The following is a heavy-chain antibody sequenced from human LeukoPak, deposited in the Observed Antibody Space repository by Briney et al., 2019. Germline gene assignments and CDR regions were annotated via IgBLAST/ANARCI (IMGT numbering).Heavy chain of an antibody. D-gene: IGHD6-25*01. CDR1: GFTFSSYW. CDR3: ARVVSNGFDL. Sequence: GGSLRLSCAASGFTFSSYWMYWVRQAPGKGLVWVSRINSDGRSTIYADSVKGRFTISRDNAKNTLYLQMNSLRAEDTAVYYCARVVSNGFDLWGQGTMVTVSS. CDR2: INSDGRST. J-gene: IGHJ3*01. V-gene: IGHV3-74*01.